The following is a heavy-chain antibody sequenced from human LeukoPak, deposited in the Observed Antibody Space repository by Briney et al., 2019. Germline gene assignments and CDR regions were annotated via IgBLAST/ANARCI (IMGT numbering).Heavy chain of an antibody. D-gene: IGHD6-13*01. Sequence: GGSLRLTCAASGFTFSGSAMHWVRQAPGKGLEWVAFIRYDGSNKYYADSVKGRFTISRDNSKNTLYLQMNSLRAEDTAVYYCARGRSSWWGPHWFDPWGQGTLVTVSS. J-gene: IGHJ5*02. V-gene: IGHV3-30*02. CDR2: IRYDGSNK. CDR3: ARGRSSWWGPHWFDP. CDR1: GFTFSGSA.